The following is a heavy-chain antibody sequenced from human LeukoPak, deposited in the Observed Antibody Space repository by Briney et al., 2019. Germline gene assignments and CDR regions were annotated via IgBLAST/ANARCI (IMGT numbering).Heavy chain of an antibody. CDR3: ARVSGYSSRWYFDY. CDR1: GFTFSTYD. CDR2: IWYDGSNE. D-gene: IGHD6-13*01. Sequence: GGSLRLSCAASGFTFSTYDMHWVRQAPGKGLEWVALIWYDGSNEKYADSVKGRFTISRDNSKNTLHLQMNSLRAEDTAVYYSARVSGYSSRWYFDYWGQGTLVTVSS. V-gene: IGHV3-33*01. J-gene: IGHJ4*02.